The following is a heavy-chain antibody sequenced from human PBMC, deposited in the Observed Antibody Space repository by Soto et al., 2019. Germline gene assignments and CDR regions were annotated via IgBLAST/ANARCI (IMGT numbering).Heavy chain of an antibody. V-gene: IGHV3-15*01. D-gene: IGHD3-16*02. Sequence: PGGSLRLSCAASGFPFSNAWMSWVRQAPGEGLEWVARIKSETDGGTTDYGAPVEGRFTISRDDSKNTLDLQMTNLKTEDTAVFYCTIYDYIWGNYRYRWAYWGQGALVTVSS. CDR2: IKSETDGGTT. CDR3: TIYDYIWGNYRYRWAY. CDR1: GFPFSNAW. J-gene: IGHJ4*02.